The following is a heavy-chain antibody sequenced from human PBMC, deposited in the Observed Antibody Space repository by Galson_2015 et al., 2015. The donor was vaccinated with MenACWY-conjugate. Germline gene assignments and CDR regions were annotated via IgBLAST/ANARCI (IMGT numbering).Heavy chain of an antibody. CDR1: GFTFGDYS. CDR3: STVGTVGGINPYDY. D-gene: IGHD6-19*01. V-gene: IGHV3-49*03. CDR2: IRSRAFGGTT. Sequence: SLRLSCATSGFTFGDYSMSWFRQAPGKGLEWIASIRSRAFGGTTEYAASVQGRFTISRDDSRSIASLQLNSLIIEDTAVYYCSTVGTVGGINPYDYWGQGTLVTVSS. J-gene: IGHJ4*02.